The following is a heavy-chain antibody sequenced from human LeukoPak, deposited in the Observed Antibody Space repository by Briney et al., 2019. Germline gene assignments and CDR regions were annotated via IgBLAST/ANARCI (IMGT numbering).Heavy chain of an antibody. J-gene: IGHJ4*02. V-gene: IGHV3-15*01. Sequence: TGGSLRLSCTASGFTFTDAWMSWVRQAPGKGLECVGRIKSKGSGGTTDYAAPVKDRFTISRDDSKNTVYLQMNSLKTEDTAVYYCTTDDYYDSSGYFPGFDYWGQGTLVTVSS. CDR3: TTDDYYDSSGYFPGFDY. CDR1: GFTFTDAW. D-gene: IGHD3-22*01. CDR2: IKSKGSGGTT.